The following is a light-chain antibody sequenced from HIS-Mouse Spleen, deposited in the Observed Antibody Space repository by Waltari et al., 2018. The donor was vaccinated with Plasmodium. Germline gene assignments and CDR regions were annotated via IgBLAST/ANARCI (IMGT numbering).Light chain of an antibody. CDR1: SLRGDY. J-gene: IGLJ3*02. V-gene: IGLV3-19*01. Sequence: SSELTQDPAVSVALGQTVRITCQGDSLRGDYASWYQQKPGQAPVLVIYGKNNRPSGIPDRFSGSSSGNTASLTITGAQAEDEADYYCNSRDSSGNHQVFGGGTKLTVL. CDR3: NSRDSSGNHQV. CDR2: GKN.